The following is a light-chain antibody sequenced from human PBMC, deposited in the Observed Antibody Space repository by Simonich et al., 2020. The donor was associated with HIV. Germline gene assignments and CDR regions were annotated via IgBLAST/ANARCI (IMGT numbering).Light chain of an antibody. CDR2: DVS. CDR3: CSYSGTYTRV. V-gene: IGLV2-11*01. J-gene: IGLJ3*02. CDR1: SSDVGGYNY. Sequence: QSALTQPRSVSGSPGQSVTISCTGTSSDVGGYNYVSWYQQHPGKAPKLMIYDVSKRPSGVPDLFSGSKSGNTASLTISGLQAEDEADYYCCSYSGTYTRVFGGGTKLTAL.